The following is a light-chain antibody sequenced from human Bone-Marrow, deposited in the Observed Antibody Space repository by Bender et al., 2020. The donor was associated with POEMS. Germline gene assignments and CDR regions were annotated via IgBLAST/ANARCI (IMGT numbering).Light chain of an antibody. CDR3: QTWGPEFDVV. CDR2: VNTDGRV. J-gene: IGLJ2*01. V-gene: IGLV4-69*01. Sequence: QPVLTQPPSASASPGASVRLTCTLTDEHRNFAIAWHQQQPGKHPRFLMAVNTDGRVVEGDGISNRFSGSSSGPERYLSISDLQPDDEADYYCQTWGPEFDVVFGAGTRLTVL. CDR1: DEHRNFA.